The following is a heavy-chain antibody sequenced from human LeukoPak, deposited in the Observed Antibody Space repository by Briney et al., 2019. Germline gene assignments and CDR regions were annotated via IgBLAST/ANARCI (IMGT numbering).Heavy chain of an antibody. CDR2: INSDGSST. CDR3: ATRLGYCSSTSCQSFDDPYYFDY. J-gene: IGHJ4*02. CDR1: GFTFGSYW. V-gene: IGHV3-74*01. D-gene: IGHD2-2*01. Sequence: GGSLRLSCAASGFTFGSYWMHWVRQAPGKGLVWVSRINSDGSSTTYADSVKGRFTISRDNAKNTLYLQMNSLRAEDTAVYYCATRLGYCSSTSCQSFDDPYYFDYWGQGTLVTVSS.